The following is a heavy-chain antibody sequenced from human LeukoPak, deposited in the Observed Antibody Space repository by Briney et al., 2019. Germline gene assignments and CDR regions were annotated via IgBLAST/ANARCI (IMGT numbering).Heavy chain of an antibody. D-gene: IGHD5-24*01. CDR1: GYTFSDYY. CDR2: INPKSGGT. V-gene: IGHV1-2*02. CDR3: ARERVEMATNNALDY. Sequence: ASVKVSCKASGYTFSDYYMHWVRQAPGQGLEWMGWINPKSGGTKYAQKFQGRVTMTRDTSISTAYMELSRLRSDDTAVYYCARERVEMATNNALDYWGQGTLVTVSS. J-gene: IGHJ4*02.